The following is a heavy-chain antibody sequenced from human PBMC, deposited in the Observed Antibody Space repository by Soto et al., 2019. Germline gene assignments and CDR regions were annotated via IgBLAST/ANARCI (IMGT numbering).Heavy chain of an antibody. J-gene: IGHJ4*02. CDR1: GGSVSSGSYY. V-gene: IGHV4-61*01. Sequence: SETLSLTCTVSGGSVSSGSYYWSWIWQPPGKGLEWIGYIYYSGSTNYNPSLKSRVTISVDTSKNQFSLKLSSVTAADTAVYYCARYSSSWPGYYFDYWGQGTLVTVSS. D-gene: IGHD6-13*01. CDR2: IYYSGST. CDR3: ARYSSSWPGYYFDY.